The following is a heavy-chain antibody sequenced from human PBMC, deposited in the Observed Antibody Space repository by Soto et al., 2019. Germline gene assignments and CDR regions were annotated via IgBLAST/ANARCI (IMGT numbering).Heavy chain of an antibody. CDR3: AKDLNVVVTAIIFDY. V-gene: IGHV3-23*01. J-gene: IGHJ4*02. Sequence: PGGSLRLSCAASGFTFSSYAMSWVRQAPGKGLEWVSAISGSGGSTYYADYVKGRFTISRDNSKNTLYLQMNSLRAEDTAVYYCAKDLNVVVTAIIFDYWGQGTLVTVSS. CDR2: ISGSGGST. D-gene: IGHD2-21*02. CDR1: GFTFSSYA.